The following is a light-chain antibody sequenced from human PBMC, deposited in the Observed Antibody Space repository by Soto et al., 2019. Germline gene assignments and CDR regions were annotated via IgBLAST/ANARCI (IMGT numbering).Light chain of an antibody. CDR2: GAS. CDR3: HQYGSSPLT. Sequence: EIVLTQSPATLSLSPGERATLSCRASQSVSNNFLAWYQKKPGQAPRLFIYGASSRATGIPDRFSGSGSGTDFTLTIGRLEPEDFAVYYCHQYGSSPLTFGGGTKVDIK. CDR1: QSVSNNF. J-gene: IGKJ4*01. V-gene: IGKV3-20*01.